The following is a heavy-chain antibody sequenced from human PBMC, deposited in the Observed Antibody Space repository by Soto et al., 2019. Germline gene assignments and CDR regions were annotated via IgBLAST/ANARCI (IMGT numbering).Heavy chain of an antibody. CDR3: AKVGGYYYYGMDV. Sequence: TGGSLRLSCAASGFTFDDYAMHWVRQAPGKGLEWVSGISWNSGSIGYADSVKGRFTISRDNAKNSLYLQMNSLRAEDTALYYCAKVGGYYYYGMDVWGQGTTVTVYS. D-gene: IGHD3-16*01. CDR1: GFTFDDYA. J-gene: IGHJ6*02. V-gene: IGHV3-9*01. CDR2: ISWNSGSI.